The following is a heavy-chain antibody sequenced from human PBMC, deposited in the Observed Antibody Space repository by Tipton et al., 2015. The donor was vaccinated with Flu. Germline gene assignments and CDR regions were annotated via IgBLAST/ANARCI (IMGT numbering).Heavy chain of an antibody. CDR3: ARAETNIGTGWYYDH. CDR1: GFAVGGKY. Sequence: GSLRLSCAASGFAVGGKYVSWLRQAPGKGLEWVSITYGDDTTYYADSVKGRFAFSRDISKNTMYLQMNGVKADDTAVYYCARAETNIGTGWYYDHWGQGFLVTVSS. V-gene: IGHV3-53*01. D-gene: IGHD5-12*01. CDR2: TYGDDTT. J-gene: IGHJ4*02.